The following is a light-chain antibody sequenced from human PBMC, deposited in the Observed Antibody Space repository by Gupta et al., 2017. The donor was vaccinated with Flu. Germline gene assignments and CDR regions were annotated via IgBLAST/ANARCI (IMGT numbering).Light chain of an antibody. V-gene: IGKV3-20*01. CDR2: GAS. J-gene: IGKJ1*01. CDR1: QTVSSPY. CDR3: HQYLNSQG. Sequence: EIVLTQSPGTLSLSPGQRATLSCRASQTVSSPYLAWYQQKPGQPPRLLIYGASNRATGIPDRFGGSGSGTDFTLTISRLEPEDSAVYYCHQYLNSQGFGQGTKVEIK.